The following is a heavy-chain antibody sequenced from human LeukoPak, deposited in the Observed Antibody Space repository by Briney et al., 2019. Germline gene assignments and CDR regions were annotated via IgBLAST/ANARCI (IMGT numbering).Heavy chain of an antibody. Sequence: GGSLRLSCAASGFTFSSYAMSRVRQAPGKGLEWVSAISGSGGSTYYADSVKGRFTISRDNSKNTLYLQMNSLRAEDTAVYYCAKAEGGYGSGSYYLFDCWGQGTLVTVSS. D-gene: IGHD3-10*01. J-gene: IGHJ4*02. CDR3: AKAEGGYGSGSYYLFDC. CDR1: GFTFSSYA. CDR2: ISGSGGST. V-gene: IGHV3-23*01.